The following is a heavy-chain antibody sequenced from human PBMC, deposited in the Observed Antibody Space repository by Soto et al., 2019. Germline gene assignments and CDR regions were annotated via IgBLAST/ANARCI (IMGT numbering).Heavy chain of an antibody. D-gene: IGHD1-1*01. CDR3: ATEGGTEKLQPSYIWFDT. CDR2: INANNGGA. V-gene: IGHV1-2*02. J-gene: IGHJ5*02. CDR1: GYTFTDDH. Sequence: ASVKGCGKASGYTFTDDHIHWVRQAPGQGLEFMGWINANNGGAGSAQQFQGRVTVTRDTSITTVYMELGNLRSHDTAVYYCATEGGTEKLQPSYIWFDTWGQGTPAPVSS.